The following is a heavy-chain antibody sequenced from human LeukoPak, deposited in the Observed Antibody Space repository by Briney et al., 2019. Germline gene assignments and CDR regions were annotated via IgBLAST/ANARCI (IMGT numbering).Heavy chain of an antibody. CDR2: ISSGGSTI. D-gene: IGHD6-19*01. CDR3: ARRTRSGWSY. CDR1: GFTFSIHS. J-gene: IGHJ4*02. V-gene: IGHV3-48*04. Sequence: GGSLRPSCAASGFTFSIHSMNWVRQAPGKGLEWDSYISSGGSTIYYADSVKGRSTISRNNGKNSLYLQMNSLTGEDTAVYYCARRTRSGWSYWGEGTLVTVSS.